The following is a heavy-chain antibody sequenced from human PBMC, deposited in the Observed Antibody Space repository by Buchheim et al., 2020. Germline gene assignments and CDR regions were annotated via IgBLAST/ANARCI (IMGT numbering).Heavy chain of an antibody. CDR3: ARDSATDIFDY. V-gene: IGHV3-30*04. D-gene: IGHD1-26*01. Sequence: QVQLVESGGGVVQPGRSLRLSCAASGFTFSSYAMHWVRQAPGKGLEWVAVISYDGSNKYYADSVKGRFTISRDNSKNTLYLQMNSLRAEDTAVYYCARDSATDIFDYWGQGTL. CDR1: GFTFSSYA. J-gene: IGHJ4*02. CDR2: ISYDGSNK.